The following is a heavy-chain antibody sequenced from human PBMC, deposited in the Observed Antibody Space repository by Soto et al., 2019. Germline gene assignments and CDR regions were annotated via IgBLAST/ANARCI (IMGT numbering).Heavy chain of an antibody. Sequence: QITLKESGPTLVKPTQTLTLTCIFSGFSLSTTGAGVGWIRQPPGKALEWLGIIYWDDDKRYSPSVKSRLTITKDTSKNQVVLTMTNMDPVDTATYYCAHRRHPYYDSSGFGAFDVWGQWTMVTVAS. D-gene: IGHD3-22*01. CDR3: AHRRHPYYDSSGFGAFDV. J-gene: IGHJ3*01. V-gene: IGHV2-5*02. CDR1: GFSLSTTGAG. CDR2: IYWDDDK.